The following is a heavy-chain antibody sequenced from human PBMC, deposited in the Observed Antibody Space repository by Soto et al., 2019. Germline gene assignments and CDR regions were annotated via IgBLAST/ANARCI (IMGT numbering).Heavy chain of an antibody. D-gene: IGHD3-3*01. CDR1: GASFNGSY. CDR2: AYYSGTT. Sequence: SETLSLTCAVSGASFNGSYWSWIRQPPGKGLEWIGYAYYSGTTVYNPSLKSRVSISVDTSKKHVSLRLNSVTAADTAVYYCAVWSALTQYYFDSWGHGTLVTVSS. V-gene: IGHV4-59*13. CDR3: AVWSALTQYYFDS. J-gene: IGHJ4*01.